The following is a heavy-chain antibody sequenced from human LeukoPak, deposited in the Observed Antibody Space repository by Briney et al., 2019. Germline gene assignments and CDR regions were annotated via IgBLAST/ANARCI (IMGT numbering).Heavy chain of an antibody. Sequence: SETLSLTCTVSGGSITTTTYYWGWIRQPPGKGLEWIGSIYYSGNTYHNPSLKSRVTISLDTSKNQFSLKVSSVTAADTAIYYCAKDFSSASYTYYYYYMDVWGKGTTVTVSS. V-gene: IGHV4-39*07. CDR3: AKDFSSASYTYYYYYMDV. D-gene: IGHD6-25*01. CDR1: GGSITTTTYY. CDR2: IYYSGNT. J-gene: IGHJ6*03.